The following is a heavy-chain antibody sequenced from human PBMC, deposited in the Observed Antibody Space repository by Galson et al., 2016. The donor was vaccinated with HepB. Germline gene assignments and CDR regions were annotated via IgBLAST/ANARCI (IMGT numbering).Heavy chain of an antibody. D-gene: IGHD3-22*01. Sequence: SVKVSCKASGGTFSSYAITWMRQAPGQGLEWVGGMIPIFGTANYAQRFQGRATITADESTKTAYMELYDLRSEDTAVYYCANSRISTGNGGYSSWGQGTLVIVSS. V-gene: IGHV1-69*13. J-gene: IGHJ4*02. CDR3: ANSRISTGNGGYSS. CDR1: GGTFSSYA. CDR2: MIPIFGTA.